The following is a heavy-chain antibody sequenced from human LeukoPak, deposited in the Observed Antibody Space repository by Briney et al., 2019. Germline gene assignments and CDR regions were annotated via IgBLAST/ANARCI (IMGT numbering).Heavy chain of an antibody. V-gene: IGHV3-48*03. D-gene: IGHD2-8*01. CDR1: GFSFRDYE. J-gene: IGHJ6*02. Sequence: GGSLRLSCTASGFSFRDYEMNWVRQAPGMGLEWVAFISSSGSTMYYADSVRGRFTLSRDSAKTSLFLQMNSLRAEDTAVYYCSRTKMSPYSYYGMDVWGRGTTVTVSS. CDR3: SRTKMSPYSYYGMDV. CDR2: ISSSGSTM.